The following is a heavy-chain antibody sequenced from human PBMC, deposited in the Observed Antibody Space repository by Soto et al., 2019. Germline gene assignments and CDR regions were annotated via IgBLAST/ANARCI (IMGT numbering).Heavy chain of an antibody. V-gene: IGHV1-18*01. CDR2: ISAYNGNT. D-gene: IGHD3-10*01. CDR1: GYTFTSYG. Sequence: QVQLVQSRAEVKKPGASVKVSCKASGYTFTSYGISWVRQAPGQGLEWMGWISAYNGNTNYAQKLQGRVTMTTDTPTSTAYMELRSLRSDDTAVYYCASSYYGSGTPYYYGMDVWGQGTTVTVSS. CDR3: ASSYYGSGTPYYYGMDV. J-gene: IGHJ6*02.